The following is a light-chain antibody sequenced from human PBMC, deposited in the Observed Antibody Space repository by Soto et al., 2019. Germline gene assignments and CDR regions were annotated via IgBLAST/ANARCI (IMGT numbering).Light chain of an antibody. J-gene: IGKJ1*01. CDR1: LDINTY. Sequence: VIWLTQSPSLVSASPGDSVTISCRVSLDINTYLAWYQQKPGKAPDLLIYGTSILQSGVPSRFSAIGAGTHFTLTITSLQPEDSGTSYCQQYFSFPRTFGQGTKVEIK. V-gene: IGKV1D-8*01. CDR3: QQYFSFPRT. CDR2: GTS.